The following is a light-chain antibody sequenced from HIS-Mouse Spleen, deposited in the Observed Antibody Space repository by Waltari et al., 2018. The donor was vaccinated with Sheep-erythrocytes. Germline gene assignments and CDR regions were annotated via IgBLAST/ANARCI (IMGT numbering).Light chain of an antibody. CDR3: CSYAGSYNHV. CDR1: SSAVGGYNY. V-gene: IGLV2-11*01. Sequence: LTQPRSVSGSPGQSVTIPCTGPSSAVGGYNYVSWYQQHPGKAPKLMIYDVSKRPSGVPDRFSGSKSGNTASLTISGLQAEDEADYYCCSYAGSYNHVFATGTKVTVL. CDR2: DVS. J-gene: IGLJ1*01.